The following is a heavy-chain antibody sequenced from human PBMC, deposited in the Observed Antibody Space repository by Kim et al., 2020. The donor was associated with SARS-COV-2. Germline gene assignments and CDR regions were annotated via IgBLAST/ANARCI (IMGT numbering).Heavy chain of an antibody. CDR3: AKPGGYFGSGGRQPFDY. Sequence: GGSLRLSCAASGFTFSNYAMSWVRQTPGKGLEWVSAISGSGGSTYYADSVKGRFTISRDNSKSTLYLQMNSLRAEDTAVYYCAKPGGYFGSGGRQPFDYWGQGTLVTVSS. CDR1: GFTFSNYA. CDR2: ISGSGGST. D-gene: IGHD3-10*01. J-gene: IGHJ4*02. V-gene: IGHV3-23*01.